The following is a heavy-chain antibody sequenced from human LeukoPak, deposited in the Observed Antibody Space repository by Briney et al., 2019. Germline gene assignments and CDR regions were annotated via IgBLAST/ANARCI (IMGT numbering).Heavy chain of an antibody. CDR1: GYTFTSSD. CDR3: ARGGGYSYDYGMDV. Sequence: APVKVSCTAAGYTFTSSDINWVRQATGQGLEWRGGMNPNIGNTGYAQKFPGRVTMTRNTSISTAYMELSSLRSEDTAVYYCARGGGYSYDYGMDVWGQGTTVTVSS. V-gene: IGHV1-8*01. J-gene: IGHJ6*02. D-gene: IGHD5-18*01. CDR2: MNPNIGNT.